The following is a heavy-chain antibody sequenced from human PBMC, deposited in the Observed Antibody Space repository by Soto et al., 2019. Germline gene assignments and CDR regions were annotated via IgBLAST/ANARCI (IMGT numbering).Heavy chain of an antibody. V-gene: IGHV4-34*01. CDR1: GGFLSESY. D-gene: IGHD3-16*01. CDR2: INHVVGT. Sequence: PSATLSLTCAVYGGFLSESYWTWIRQPPGKGLEWIGEINHVVGTNYNPSLKSRVTMSVDTYQNQFSLRLISVTAADTAMYFCVRIRYQLPSSVLWLDPWGQGTPVTV. J-gene: IGHJ5*02. CDR3: VRIRYQLPSSVLWLDP.